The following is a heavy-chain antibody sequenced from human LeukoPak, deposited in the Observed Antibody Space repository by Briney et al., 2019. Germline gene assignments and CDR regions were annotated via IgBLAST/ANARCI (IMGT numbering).Heavy chain of an antibody. V-gene: IGHV3-66*01. CDR2: IYSGGTT. CDR3: ARSYSNHLFGMDV. D-gene: IGHD4-11*01. CDR1: GFTFSSYW. Sequence: GGSLRLSCAASGFTFSSYWMTWVRQAPGKGLEWVSVIYSGGTTYYADSVKGRVAISRDNSKNTVFLQMNSVRAEDTAVYYCARSYSNHLFGMDVWGQGTTVTVSS. J-gene: IGHJ6*02.